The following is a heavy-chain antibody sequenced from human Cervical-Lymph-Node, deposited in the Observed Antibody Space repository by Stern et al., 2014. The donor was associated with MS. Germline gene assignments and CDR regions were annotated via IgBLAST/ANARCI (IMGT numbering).Heavy chain of an antibody. V-gene: IGHV4-31*03. CDR3: SRASSGWLPFDH. Sequence: QVQLVESGPGLVKPSQTLSLTCTVSGGSISSDSYYWSWFRQHPGKGLEWIGHIYYTGNTYYNPSLKSRVSISLDTSKNLFSLKLASVTAADTAVYYCSRASSGWLPFDHWGQGTLVTVSS. CDR2: IYYTGNT. J-gene: IGHJ4*02. D-gene: IGHD6-19*01. CDR1: GGSISSDSYY.